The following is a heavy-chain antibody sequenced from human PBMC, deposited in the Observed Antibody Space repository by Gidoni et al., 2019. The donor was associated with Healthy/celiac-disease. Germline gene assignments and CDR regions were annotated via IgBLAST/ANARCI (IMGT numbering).Heavy chain of an antibody. CDR3: ATDAGRVWFGELRFAH. V-gene: IGHV1-24*01. CDR2: FDPEDGET. D-gene: IGHD3-10*01. Sequence: QVQLVQSGAEVKKPGASVKVSCKVSGSTLTALSMQWVRQAPGKGLEWMGGFDPEDGETIYAQKFQGRVTMTEDTSTDTAYMELSSLRSEDTAVYYCATDAGRVWFGELRFAHWGQGTLVTVSS. CDR1: GSTLTALS. J-gene: IGHJ4*02.